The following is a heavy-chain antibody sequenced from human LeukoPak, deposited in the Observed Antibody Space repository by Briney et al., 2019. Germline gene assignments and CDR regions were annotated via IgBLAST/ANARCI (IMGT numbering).Heavy chain of an antibody. D-gene: IGHD2-15*01. CDR1: GFTFSGYE. V-gene: IGHV3-48*03. J-gene: IGHJ4*02. Sequence: GGSLRLSCAASGFTFSGYEMNWVRQAPGKGLEWVSYISSSGSTIYYADSVKGRFTISRDNAKNSLYLQMNSLRAEDTAVYYCARGGGVVVVAATGYFDYWGQGTLVTVSS. CDR3: ARGGGVVVVAATGYFDY. CDR2: ISSSGSTI.